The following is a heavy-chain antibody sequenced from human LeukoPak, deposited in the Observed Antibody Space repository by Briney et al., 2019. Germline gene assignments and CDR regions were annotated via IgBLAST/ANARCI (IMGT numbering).Heavy chain of an antibody. CDR3: ARRIVGATGDWFDP. CDR2: ISAYNGNT. CDR1: GYTFTSYG. Sequence: ASVKVSCKASGYTFTSYGISWVRQAPGQGLEWMGWISAYNGNTNYAQKLPGRVTMTTDTSTSTAYMELRSLRADDTAVYYCARRIVGATGDWFDPWGQGTLVTVSS. V-gene: IGHV1-18*01. D-gene: IGHD1-26*01. J-gene: IGHJ5*02.